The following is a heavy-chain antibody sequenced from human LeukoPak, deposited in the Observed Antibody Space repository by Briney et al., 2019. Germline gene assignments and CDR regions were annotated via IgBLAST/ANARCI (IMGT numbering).Heavy chain of an antibody. CDR3: SRDPYSSGWFPRFDTFDI. CDR2: ISYDGSNK. CDR1: GFIFSTYA. Sequence: PGRSLRLSCAASGFIFSTYAMHWVRQAPGKGLEWVAVISYDGSNKYYADSVKGRFTISRDNSKNTLYLQMNSLRAEDTAVYYCSRDPYSSGWFPRFDTFDIWGQGAMVTVSS. V-gene: IGHV3-30-3*01. D-gene: IGHD6-19*01. J-gene: IGHJ3*02.